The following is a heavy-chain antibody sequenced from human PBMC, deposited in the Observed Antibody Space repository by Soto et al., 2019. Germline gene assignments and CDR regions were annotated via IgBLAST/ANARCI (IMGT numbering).Heavy chain of an antibody. V-gene: IGHV1-69*04. CDR3: ARDIEPPGLFFDY. J-gene: IGHJ4*02. Sequence: WASVKVSCKASGGTFSSYTISWVRQAPGQGLEWMGRIIPILGIANYAQKFQGRVTITADKSTSTAYMELSSLRSEDTAVYYCARDIEPPGLFFDYWGQGTLVTVSS. CDR2: IIPILGIA. CDR1: GGTFSSYT. D-gene: IGHD6-13*01.